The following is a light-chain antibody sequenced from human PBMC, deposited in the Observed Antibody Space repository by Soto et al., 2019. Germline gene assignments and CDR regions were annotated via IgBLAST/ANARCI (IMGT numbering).Light chain of an antibody. CDR1: QTISSW. CDR2: KAS. CDR3: QHYNSYPEA. Sequence: DIQMTQSPSTLSGSVGDRVTITCRASQTISSWLAWYQQKPGKAPKLLIYKASTLKSGVPSRFSGSGSGTEFTLTLSSLQPDDFATYYCQHYNSYPEAFGKGTKVEL. J-gene: IGKJ1*01. V-gene: IGKV1-5*03.